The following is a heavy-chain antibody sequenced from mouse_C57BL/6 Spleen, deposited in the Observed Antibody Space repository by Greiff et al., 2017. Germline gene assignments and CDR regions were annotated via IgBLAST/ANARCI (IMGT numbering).Heavy chain of an antibody. V-gene: IGHV1-69*01. J-gene: IGHJ3*01. CDR1: GYTFTSYW. D-gene: IGHD2-4*01. CDR3: ARGGYDYDRAWFAY. Sequence: VQLQQPGAELVMPGASVKLSCKASGYTFTSYWMHWVKQRPGQGLEWIGEIDPSDSYTNYNQKFKGKSTLTVDKSSSTAYMQLSSLTSEDSAVYYCARGGYDYDRAWFAYWGQGTLVTVSA. CDR2: IDPSDSYT.